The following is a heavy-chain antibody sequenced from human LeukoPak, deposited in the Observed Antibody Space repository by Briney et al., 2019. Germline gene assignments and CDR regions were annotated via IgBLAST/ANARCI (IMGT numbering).Heavy chain of an antibody. D-gene: IGHD3-10*01. CDR2: ISSSSSYI. CDR3: ARAGGSGSFAYQN. CDR1: GFTFSSYS. Sequence: PGGSLRLSCAASGFTFSSYSMNWVRQAPGKGLEWVSSISSSSSYIYYADSVKGRFTISRDNAKNSLYLQMNSLRAEDTAVYYCARAGGSGSFAYQNWGQGTLVSLSS. J-gene: IGHJ4*02. V-gene: IGHV3-21*01.